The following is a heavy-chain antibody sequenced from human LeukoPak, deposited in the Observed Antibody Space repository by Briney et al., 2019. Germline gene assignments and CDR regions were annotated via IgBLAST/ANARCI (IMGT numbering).Heavy chain of an antibody. V-gene: IGHV3-23*01. CDR2: ISGSGGST. J-gene: IGHJ5*02. Sequence: GGSLRLSCAASGFTFSSYALAWVRQAPGKGLEWVSGISGSGGSTYYADSVKGRFTISRDNSKNTLYLQMNNLRAEDTAVYYCATDGAGFDTWGQGVLVTVSS. CDR1: GFTFSSYA. CDR3: ATDGAGFDT.